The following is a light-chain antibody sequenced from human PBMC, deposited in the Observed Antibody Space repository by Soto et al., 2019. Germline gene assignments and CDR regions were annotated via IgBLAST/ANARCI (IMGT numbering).Light chain of an antibody. CDR2: EVT. J-gene: IGLJ1*01. CDR1: SSDVGSHNH. Sequence: HSILTQPASVSGSPAQSIAISCTGTSSDVGSHNHVSWYQQYPGKAPKLIIYEVTNRPSGVSARFSGSKFGSTASLTISGLQAEDEGEYYCNSLSAAGSSYVFGPGTKVTVL. V-gene: IGLV2-14*01. CDR3: NSLSAAGSSYV.